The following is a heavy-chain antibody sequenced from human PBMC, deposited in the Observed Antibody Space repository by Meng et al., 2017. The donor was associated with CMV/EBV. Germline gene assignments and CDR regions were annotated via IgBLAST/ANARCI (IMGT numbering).Heavy chain of an antibody. CDR3: ARWGGTYRLALGYFDY. V-gene: IGHV1-2*02. CDR1: GYTFTGYY. Sequence: ASVKVSCKASGYTFTGYYMHWVRQAPGQGLEWMGWINPNSGGTNYAQKFQGRVTMTRDTSIGTAYMELSRLRSDDTAVYYCARWGGTYRLALGYFDYWGQGTLVTVSS. D-gene: IGHD6-19*01. CDR2: INPNSGGT. J-gene: IGHJ4*02.